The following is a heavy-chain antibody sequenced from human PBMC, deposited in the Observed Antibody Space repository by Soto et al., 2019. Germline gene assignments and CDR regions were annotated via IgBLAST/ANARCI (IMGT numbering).Heavy chain of an antibody. V-gene: IGHV3-33*01. CDR1: GFSFISYD. D-gene: IGHD3-16*01. CDR2: IWYDGSKT. J-gene: IGHJ2*01. Sequence: GGSLRLSCAASGFSFISYDMHWVRQAPGKELEWVAVIWYDGSKTYYADSVKGRFSISRDTSKNTLYLEMNSLRAEDTAVYYCALVMSVARPAPWHIVLPGRGPLGTGFS. CDR3: ALVMSVARPAPWHIVL.